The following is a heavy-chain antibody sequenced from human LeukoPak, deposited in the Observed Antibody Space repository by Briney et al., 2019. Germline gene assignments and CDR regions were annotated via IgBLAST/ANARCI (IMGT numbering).Heavy chain of an antibody. V-gene: IGHV4-59*01. CDR2: IHYSGST. J-gene: IGHJ3*02. D-gene: IGHD6-19*01. Sequence: SETLSLTCTVSGGSTSSYYWTWIRQPPGKGLEWIGYIHYSGSTNYNPSLKSRVTISEDTSKNQFSLQLSSVTAADTAVYYCARPLSSGWRDAFDIWGQGTMVTVSS. CDR3: ARPLSSGWRDAFDI. CDR1: GGSTSSYY.